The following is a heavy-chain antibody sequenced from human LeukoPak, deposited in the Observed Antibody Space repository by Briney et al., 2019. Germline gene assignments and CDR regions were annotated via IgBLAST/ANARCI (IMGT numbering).Heavy chain of an antibody. Sequence: GGSLRLSCAASGFTFSSYAMSWVRQAPGKGLEWASAISGSGGSTYYADSVKGRFTISRDNSKNSLYLQMNSLRAEDTALYYCAKDGRGAYYDSSGYPYFDYWGQGTLVTVSS. J-gene: IGHJ4*02. CDR2: ISGSGGST. V-gene: IGHV3-23*01. CDR1: GFTFSSYA. CDR3: AKDGRGAYYDSSGYPYFDY. D-gene: IGHD3-22*01.